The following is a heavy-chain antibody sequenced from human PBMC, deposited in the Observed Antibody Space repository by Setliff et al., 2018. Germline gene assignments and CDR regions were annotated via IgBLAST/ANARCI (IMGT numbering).Heavy chain of an antibody. CDR2: INSGNDNT. V-gene: IGHV1-3*01. CDR1: GYNFTIYC. J-gene: IGHJ4*02. D-gene: IGHD2-15*01. Sequence: ASVKVSCKASGYNFTIYCMHWVRQAPGHRLEGMGWINSGNDNTKYSQNFQGRVTITGDTSASTAYMALSSLRSQDMAVYYCARGRCSGEACYGKGPYYLDFWGQGTPVTVS. CDR3: ARGRCSGEACYGKGPYYLDF.